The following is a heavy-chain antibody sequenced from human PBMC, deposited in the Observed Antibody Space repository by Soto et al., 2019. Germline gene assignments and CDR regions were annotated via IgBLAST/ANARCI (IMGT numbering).Heavy chain of an antibody. J-gene: IGHJ6*02. CDR2: INPNSGGT. Sequence: ASVKVSCKASGYTFTGYYMHWVRQAPGQGLEWMGWINPNSGGTNYAQKFQGWVTMTRDTSISTAYMELSRLRSDDTAVYYCARDPLGYCSSTSCYYYGTDVWGQGTTVTVSS. V-gene: IGHV1-2*04. D-gene: IGHD2-2*01. CDR3: ARDPLGYCSSTSCYYYGTDV. CDR1: GYTFTGYY.